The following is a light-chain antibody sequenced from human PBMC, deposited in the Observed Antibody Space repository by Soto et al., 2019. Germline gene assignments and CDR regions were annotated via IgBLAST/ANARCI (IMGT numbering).Light chain of an antibody. J-gene: IGKJ4*01. Sequence: EIVLTQSAATLSLSPGERANLSCSASQSVSSYLAWYQQKPGQAPRLLIYDASNRATGIPARFSGSGSGTDFTLTISSLEPEDFAVYYCQQRSNWALTFGGGTKVDIK. CDR1: QSVSSY. CDR2: DAS. CDR3: QQRSNWALT. V-gene: IGKV3-11*01.